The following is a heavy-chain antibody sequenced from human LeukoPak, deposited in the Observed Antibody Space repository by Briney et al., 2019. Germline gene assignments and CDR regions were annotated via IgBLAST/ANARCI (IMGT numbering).Heavy chain of an antibody. CDR2: INHSGST. Sequence: SETLSLTCAVYGGSFSGYYWSWIRQPPGKGLEWIGEINHSGSTNYNPSLKSRVTISVDTSKNQFSLKLSSVTAADTAVYYCARPSRALWFGELSSYYMDVWGKGTTVTISS. V-gene: IGHV4-34*01. J-gene: IGHJ6*03. D-gene: IGHD3-10*01. CDR1: GGSFSGYY. CDR3: ARPSRALWFGELSSYYMDV.